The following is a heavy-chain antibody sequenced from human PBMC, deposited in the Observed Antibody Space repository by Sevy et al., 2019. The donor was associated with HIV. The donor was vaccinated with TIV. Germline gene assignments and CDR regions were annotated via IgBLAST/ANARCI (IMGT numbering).Heavy chain of an antibody. V-gene: IGHV3-53*01. CDR3: ARDRYEGGRDAFDI. D-gene: IGHD3-16*02. Sequence: GGSLRLSCAASGFTVSSNYMSWVRQAPGKGLEWVSVIYSGGNTYYADSVKGRFTISRDNSKNTLYLKMNSLRAEDTAVYYCARDRYEGGRDAFDIWGQGTMVTVSS. J-gene: IGHJ3*02. CDR2: IYSGGNT. CDR1: GFTVSSNY.